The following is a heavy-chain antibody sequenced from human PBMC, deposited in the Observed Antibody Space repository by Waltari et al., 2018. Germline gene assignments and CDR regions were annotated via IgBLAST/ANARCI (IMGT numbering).Heavy chain of an antibody. Sequence: QVQLVQSGAEVTKPGASVTVSCKASGYTFTNYGLSWVRQAPGQGLEWMGWFSVYNGNTNYAQKLQGRVTMTTDTSTSTAYMELRSLRSDDTAVYYCARGVPGSWPDYYFDHWGQGTLVTVSS. CDR1: GYTFTNYG. V-gene: IGHV1-18*01. CDR2: FSVYNGNT. CDR3: ARGVPGSWPDYYFDH. D-gene: IGHD3-10*01. J-gene: IGHJ4*02.